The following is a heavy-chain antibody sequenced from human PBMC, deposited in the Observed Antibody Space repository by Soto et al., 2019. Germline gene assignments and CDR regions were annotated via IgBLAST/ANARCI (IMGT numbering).Heavy chain of an antibody. CDR1: GFTFSSYE. CDR3: ARVYCSTTTCHVQAFDS. J-gene: IGHJ4*02. CDR2: ISSAGDSS. Sequence: GGSLRLSCAASGFTFSSYEMNWVRQAPGKTLEWVSYISSAGDSSYYADSVKSRFTISRDNAKNSLYLQMNSLRVEDTAVYYCARVYCSTTTCHVQAFDSWGQGTLVTVS. D-gene: IGHD2-2*01. V-gene: IGHV3-48*03.